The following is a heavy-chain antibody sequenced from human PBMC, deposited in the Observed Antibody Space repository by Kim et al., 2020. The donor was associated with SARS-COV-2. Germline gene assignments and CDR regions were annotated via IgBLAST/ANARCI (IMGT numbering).Heavy chain of an antibody. CDR1: GFTVSSNY. CDR3: ATQRWHGYYYYGMDV. CDR2: IYSGGST. V-gene: IGHV3-53*04. J-gene: IGHJ6*02. D-gene: IGHD2-15*01. Sequence: GGSLRLSCAASGFTVSSNYMSWVRQAPGKGLEWVSVIYSGGSTYYADSVKGRFTISRHNSKNTLYLQMNSLRAEDTAVYYCATQRWHGYYYYGMDVWGQGTTGTVSS.